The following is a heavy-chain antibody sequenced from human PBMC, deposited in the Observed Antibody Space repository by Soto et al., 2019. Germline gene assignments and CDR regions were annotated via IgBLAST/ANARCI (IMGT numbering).Heavy chain of an antibody. D-gene: IGHD6-13*01. CDR1: GFTFSSFG. Sequence: PGGSLRLSCAASGFTFSSFGMHWVRQAPGKGLEWVAVIWYDGSNKYCADTVKGRFTISRDNSKNTLYLQMNSLSTEDTAVYYCSRKGIASAGGHDAFDIWGQGTMVTVSS. V-gene: IGHV3-33*01. CDR3: SRKGIASAGGHDAFDI. CDR2: IWYDGSNK. J-gene: IGHJ3*02.